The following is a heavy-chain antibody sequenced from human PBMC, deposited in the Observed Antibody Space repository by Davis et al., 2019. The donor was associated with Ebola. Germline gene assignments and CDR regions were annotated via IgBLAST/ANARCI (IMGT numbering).Heavy chain of an antibody. V-gene: IGHV4-59*01. D-gene: IGHD2-2*01. J-gene: IGHJ6*04. CDR2: IYYSGST. CDR3: ASAGVIPHLYYGMDV. Sequence: SETLSLTCTVSGDSISSYYWSWIRQPPGKGLEWIGYIYYSGSTNYNPSLKSRVTMSLDTSKSQFSLKLSSVTAADTAVYYCASAGVIPHLYYGMDVWGKGTTVTVSS. CDR1: GDSISSYY.